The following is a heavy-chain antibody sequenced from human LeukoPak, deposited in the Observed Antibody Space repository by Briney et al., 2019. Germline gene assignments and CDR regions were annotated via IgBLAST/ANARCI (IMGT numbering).Heavy chain of an antibody. CDR1: GFTFSSYG. V-gene: IGHV3-23*01. J-gene: IGHJ3*02. CDR2: ISGSGGST. D-gene: IGHD3-22*01. CDR3: AKDVYYYDSSGYFPYDAFDI. Sequence: PGGSLRLSCAASGFTFSSYGMSWVRQAPGKGLEWVSAISGSGGSTYYADSVKGRFTISRDNSKNTLYLQMNSMRAEDTAVYYCAKDVYYYDSSGYFPYDAFDIWGQGTMVTVSS.